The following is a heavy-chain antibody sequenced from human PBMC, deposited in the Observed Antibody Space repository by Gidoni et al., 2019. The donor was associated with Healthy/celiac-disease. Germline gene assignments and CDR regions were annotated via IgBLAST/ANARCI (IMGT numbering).Heavy chain of an antibody. CDR1: GGPISSSSYY. Sequence: QLQLQESGPGLVKPSETLSLTCTVSGGPISSSSYYWGWIRQPPGKGLEWIGSIYYSGSTYYNPSLKSRVTISVDTSKNQFSRKLSSVTAADTAVYYCARHTMIVVVITWGGAFDIWGQGTMVTVSS. CDR2: IYYSGST. CDR3: ARHTMIVVVITWGGAFDI. D-gene: IGHD3-22*01. J-gene: IGHJ3*02. V-gene: IGHV4-39*01.